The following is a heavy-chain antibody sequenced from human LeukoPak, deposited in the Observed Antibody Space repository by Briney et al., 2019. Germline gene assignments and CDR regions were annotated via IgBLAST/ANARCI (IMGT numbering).Heavy chain of an antibody. J-gene: IGHJ4*02. CDR1: GYTFIGYY. V-gene: IGHV1-2*02. D-gene: IGHD2-15*01. CDR3: ATVRDIVVGGGPYYFDY. Sequence: ASVKVSCKASGYTFIGYYLHWVRQAPGQGLEWMGWINPHNGDTNYAQKFRGRGTMTRDTSITTAYMELSRLKSDDTAVYYCATVRDIVVGGGPYYFDYWGQGTWSRSPQ. CDR2: INPHNGDT.